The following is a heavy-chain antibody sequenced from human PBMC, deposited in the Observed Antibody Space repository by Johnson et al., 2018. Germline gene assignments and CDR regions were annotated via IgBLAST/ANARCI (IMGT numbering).Heavy chain of an antibody. V-gene: IGHV3-33*01. J-gene: IGHJ4*02. CDR1: GFTFSSYG. CDR3: ARDPTKRAVATEYDS. D-gene: IGHD6-19*01. CDR2: IWSDGSNK. Sequence: QVQLVQSGGGVVQPGRSLRLSCAASGFTFSSYGMHRVRQAPGKGLEWVAVIWSDGSNKYYADSVKGRFTSSRNNSKNPRYLQMNSLRAADTAVYYSARDPTKRAVATEYDSWRQGTLVTCAS.